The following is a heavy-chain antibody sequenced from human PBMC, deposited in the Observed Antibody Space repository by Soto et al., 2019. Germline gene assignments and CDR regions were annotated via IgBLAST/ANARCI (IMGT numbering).Heavy chain of an antibody. CDR3: AKDNPTIAY. J-gene: IGHJ4*02. D-gene: IGHD1-1*01. CDR1: GFTFSASG. V-gene: IGHV3-30*18. Sequence: QVQLVESGGGVVQPGTSLRLSCAPSGFTFSASGMHWVRQAPGKGLEWVAIISYDGSNKQYAGSVEGRFTISRDNSKHNLYLHMDNLRPEDTAIYYCAKDNPTIAYWGQGTLVTVSS. CDR2: ISYDGSNK.